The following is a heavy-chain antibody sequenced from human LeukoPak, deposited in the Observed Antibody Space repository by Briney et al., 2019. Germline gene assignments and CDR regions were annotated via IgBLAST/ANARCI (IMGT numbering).Heavy chain of an antibody. CDR2: IYYSGST. Sequence: ASETLSLTCTVSGGSISSYYWSWIRQPPGKGLEWIGYIYYSGSTNYNPSLKSRVTISVDTSKNQFSLKLSSVTAADTAVYYCAGGRYDYVWGSYRPYYYYGMDVWGQGTTVTVSS. CDR3: AGGRYDYVWGSYRPYYYYGMDV. CDR1: GGSISSYY. D-gene: IGHD3-16*02. V-gene: IGHV4-59*01. J-gene: IGHJ6*02.